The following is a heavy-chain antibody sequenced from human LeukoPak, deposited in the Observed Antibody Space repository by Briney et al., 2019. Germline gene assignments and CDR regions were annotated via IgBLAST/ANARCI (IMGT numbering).Heavy chain of an antibody. D-gene: IGHD1-26*01. Sequence: ASVKVSCKAFGYTFTSNYMHWVRQAPGQGLEWMGWISAYNGNINYAQKLQGRVTMTTDTSTSTAYMELRSLRSDDTAVYYCARGSGSQSDAFDIWGQGTMVTVSS. V-gene: IGHV1-18*04. CDR2: ISAYNGNI. CDR1: GYTFTSNY. CDR3: ARGSGSQSDAFDI. J-gene: IGHJ3*02.